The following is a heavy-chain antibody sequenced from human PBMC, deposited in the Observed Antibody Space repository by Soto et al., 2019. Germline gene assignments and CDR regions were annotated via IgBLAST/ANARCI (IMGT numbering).Heavy chain of an antibody. V-gene: IGHV3-7*01. CDR2: IRQYGDET. CDR3: ARLPNKSPQN. CDR1: AFSLKTYW. Sequence: EVQLVESGGGLVLPGGSLRLSCVGSAFSLKTYWMAWVRQAPGKGLECVANIRQYGDETFYVDSVKGRFTISRDNAKNTLYLQMNSVRAEDTAVYYCARLPNKSPQNWGQGTLVIVSP. J-gene: IGHJ1*01.